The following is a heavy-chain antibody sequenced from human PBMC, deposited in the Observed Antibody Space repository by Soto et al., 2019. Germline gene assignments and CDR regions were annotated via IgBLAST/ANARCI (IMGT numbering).Heavy chain of an antibody. V-gene: IGHV1-2*02. Sequence: ASVKVSCKASGYTFTDYYIHWVRQAPGQGLEWMGWIDPSSGATNYAQEFQGRVSMTRDTSISTAYMELSRLRSDDTAMYYCATYGDYLSPIFYYFGLDVCGQGTTVTVSS. J-gene: IGHJ6*02. D-gene: IGHD4-17*01. CDR1: GYTFTDYY. CDR2: IDPSSGAT. CDR3: ATYGDYLSPIFYYFGLDV.